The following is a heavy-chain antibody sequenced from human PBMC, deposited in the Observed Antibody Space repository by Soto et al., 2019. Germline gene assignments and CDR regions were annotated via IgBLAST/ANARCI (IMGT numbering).Heavy chain of an antibody. D-gene: IGHD1-20*01. Sequence: TXSLSFSASGCTFRSYWMHWFRQAPGKGLVWVSRINSDGSSTSYADSVKGRFTISRDNAKNTLYLQMNSLRAEDTAVYYCARVYKTAFDYYYYGMDVWGQGTTVTVSS. CDR1: GCTFRSYW. CDR3: ARVYKTAFDYYYYGMDV. V-gene: IGHV3-74*01. J-gene: IGHJ6*02. CDR2: INSDGSST.